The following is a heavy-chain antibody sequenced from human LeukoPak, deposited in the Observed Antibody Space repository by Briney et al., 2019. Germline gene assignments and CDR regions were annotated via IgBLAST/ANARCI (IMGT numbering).Heavy chain of an antibody. CDR2: IYTSGST. D-gene: IGHD6-19*01. V-gene: IGHV4-4*07. CDR3: ASMVGSSGWYWFDP. CDR1: GGSTSSYY. J-gene: IGHJ5*02. Sequence: SETLSLTCTVSGGSTSSYYWSWIRQPAGMGLEWIGRIYTSGSTNYNPSLKSRVTMSVDTSKNQFSLKLSSVTAADTAVYYCASMVGSSGWYWFDPWGQGTLVTVSS.